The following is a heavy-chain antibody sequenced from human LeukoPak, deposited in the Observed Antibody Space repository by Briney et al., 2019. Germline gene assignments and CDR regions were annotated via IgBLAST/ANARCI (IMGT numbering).Heavy chain of an antibody. V-gene: IGHV1-24*01. D-gene: IGHD2-2*01. CDR2: FDPEDGET. Sequence: ASVKVSCKVSGYTLSGLSMHWVRQAPGKGLEWMGGFDPEDGETIYAQKFQGRVTMTEDTSTDTAYMELSSLRSEDTAVYYCVTGRRLNSWDIVVVPAAKLGWFDPWGQGTLVTVSS. J-gene: IGHJ5*02. CDR1: GYTLSGLS. CDR3: VTGRRLNSWDIVVVPAAKLGWFDP.